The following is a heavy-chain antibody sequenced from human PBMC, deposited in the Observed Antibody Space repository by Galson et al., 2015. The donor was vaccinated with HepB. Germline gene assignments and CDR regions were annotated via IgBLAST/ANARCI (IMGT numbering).Heavy chain of an antibody. D-gene: IGHD6-13*01. J-gene: IGHJ4*02. Sequence: SLRLSCAASGFTFSSYAMSWVRQAPGKGLERVSAISGSGGSTYYADSVKGRFTISRDNSKNTLYLQMNSLRAEDTAVYYCARVRAKGIAAAGPFDYWGQGTLVTVSS. V-gene: IGHV3-23*01. CDR2: ISGSGGST. CDR3: ARVRAKGIAAAGPFDY. CDR1: GFTFSSYA.